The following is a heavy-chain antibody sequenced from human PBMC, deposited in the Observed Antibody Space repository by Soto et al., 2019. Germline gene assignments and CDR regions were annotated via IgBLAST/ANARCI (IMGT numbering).Heavy chain of an antibody. J-gene: IGHJ4*02. Sequence: GESLKISCKVSGDSFTGFWIGWVRQMPGKGLEWLGSIYTRDSDTRYSPSFQGQVTISADKSLSTAYLQWNSLQASDTAIYYCARQHPLDSRVWYTWGQGTLVTVSS. V-gene: IGHV5-51*01. D-gene: IGHD6-19*01. CDR2: IYTRDSDT. CDR3: ARQHPLDSRVWYT. CDR1: GDSFTGFW.